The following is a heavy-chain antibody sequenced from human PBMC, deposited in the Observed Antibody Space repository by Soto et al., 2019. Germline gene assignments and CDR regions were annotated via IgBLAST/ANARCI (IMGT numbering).Heavy chain of an antibody. CDR2: IYHSGST. CDR1: GGSISSGDYY. Sequence: QVQLQESGPGLVKPSQTLSLTCTVSGGSISSGDYYWSWIRQPPGKGLAWIGHIYHSGSTYYNPSLKSRVTISIDTSKNQFSLKLSSVTAADTAVYYCARDQRNYGDYDGLDHWGQGTLVTVSS. CDR3: ARDQRNYGDYDGLDH. D-gene: IGHD4-17*01. J-gene: IGHJ4*02. V-gene: IGHV4-30-4*01.